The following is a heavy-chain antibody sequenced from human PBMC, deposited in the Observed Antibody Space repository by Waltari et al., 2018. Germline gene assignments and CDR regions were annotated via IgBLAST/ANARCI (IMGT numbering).Heavy chain of an antibody. Sequence: EVQLVESGGDMVHPGGSLRLSCVVTGLNFVNYEMDWVRQAPGKGLEWISYIGTSAGDIYYAESVKGRFTISRDNVKNSLYLQMNSLRVEDTAVYYCATDVSGWVDFEHWGRGTLVTVSS. CDR2: IGTSAGDI. V-gene: IGHV3-48*03. J-gene: IGHJ4*02. CDR3: ATDVSGWVDFEH. D-gene: IGHD6-19*01. CDR1: GLNFVNYE.